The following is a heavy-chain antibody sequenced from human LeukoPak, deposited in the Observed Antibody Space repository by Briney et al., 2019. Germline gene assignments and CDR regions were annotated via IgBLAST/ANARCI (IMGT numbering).Heavy chain of an antibody. CDR3: ARAYSSRSEYFDY. CDR1: GYSISSGYY. V-gene: IGHV4-38-2*01. CDR2: IYRSGST. Sequence: SETLSLTCAVSGYSISSGYYWGWIRQPPGKGLEWIGRIYRSGSTYYNLSLKSRVTMSVDTSKNHFSLKLSSVTAADTAVYYCARAYSSRSEYFDYWGQGTLITVSS. D-gene: IGHD6-13*01. J-gene: IGHJ4*02.